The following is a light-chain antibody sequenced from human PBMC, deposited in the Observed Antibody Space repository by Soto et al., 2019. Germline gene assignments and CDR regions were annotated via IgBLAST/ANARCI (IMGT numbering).Light chain of an antibody. CDR1: SSDVGGYNY. CDR3: SSYTSSSIPYV. V-gene: IGLV2-14*01. CDR2: EVS. Sequence: QSVLTQPASVSGSPGQSITISCTGTSSDVGGYNYVSWYQQHPGKAPKLMIYEVSNRPSGVSNRFSGSKSGNTASLTISGLQAVDEADYYCSSYTSSSIPYVFGTGTKLTVL. J-gene: IGLJ1*01.